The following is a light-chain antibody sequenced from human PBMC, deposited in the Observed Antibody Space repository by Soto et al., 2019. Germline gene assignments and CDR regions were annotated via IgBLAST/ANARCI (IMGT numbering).Light chain of an antibody. V-gene: IGKV1-39*01. CDR2: AAS. CDR3: QQSYSSPWT. Sequence: DIQVTQSPSSLSASVGERVTITCRASQSIFNYLNWYQQKPGKAPKLLIYAASSLQSGVPSRFSGGGAGTDFTLTISSLQPEDFATDYCQQSYSSPWTFGLGTKVEIK. CDR1: QSIFNY. J-gene: IGKJ1*01.